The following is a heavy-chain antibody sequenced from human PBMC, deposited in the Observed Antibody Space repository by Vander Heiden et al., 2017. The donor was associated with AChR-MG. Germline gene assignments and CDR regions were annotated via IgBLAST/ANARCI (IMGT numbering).Heavy chain of an antibody. CDR3: AREGLRYCSGGSCYGMDV. D-gene: IGHD2-15*01. V-gene: IGHV3-30*04. CDR1: GFTLSCYA. Sequence: QVELLASGGGVAQPGRSLRLPCSASGFTLSCYAMHWVRQAPGKGLEWVAVISDDGRNKYYADSVKGRVTISRDNSKNTLYRQMNSLRAEETAVYYCAREGLRYCSGGSCYGMDVWCRGTTVTVSS. CDR2: ISDDGRNK. J-gene: IGHJ6*02.